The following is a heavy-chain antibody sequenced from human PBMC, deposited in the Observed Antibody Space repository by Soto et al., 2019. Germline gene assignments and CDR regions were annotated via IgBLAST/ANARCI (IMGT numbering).Heavy chain of an antibody. CDR2: IYYTGST. V-gene: IGHV4-61*08. CDR3: ARAGIVYGDYDY. CDR1: GGSISSGDYY. J-gene: IGHJ4*02. D-gene: IGHD4-17*01. Sequence: SETLSLTCTVSGGSISSGDYYWSWIRQPPGKGLEWIAYIYYTGSTNYNPSLKSRVTISVDTSKNQFSLKLSSVTAADTAVYYCARAGIVYGDYDYWGQGTLVTV.